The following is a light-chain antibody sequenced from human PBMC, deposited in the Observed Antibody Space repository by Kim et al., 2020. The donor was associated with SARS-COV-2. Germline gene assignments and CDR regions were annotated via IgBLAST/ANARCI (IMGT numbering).Light chain of an antibody. Sequence: DVQMTQSPSSVSASVGDTVTISCRASQGIASWLAWYQQKPGKAPKLLIYAASALQSGVPSRFSGSGSGREFTLTIHNLQPEDVATYFCQQSNNFPITFGQGTRLE. CDR1: QGIASW. CDR2: AAS. CDR3: QQSNNFPIT. J-gene: IGKJ5*01. V-gene: IGKV1-12*01.